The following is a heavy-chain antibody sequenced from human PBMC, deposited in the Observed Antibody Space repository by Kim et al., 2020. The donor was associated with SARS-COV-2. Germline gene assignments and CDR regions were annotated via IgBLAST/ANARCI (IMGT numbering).Heavy chain of an antibody. D-gene: IGHD3-10*01. CDR3: ARRYYYGSVSYFDWFDP. J-gene: IGHJ5*02. Sequence: SETLSLTCTVSCGSISSSSYYWGWIRQPPGKGLEWIGSIYYSGSTYYNPSLKSRVTISVDTSKNQFSLKLSSVTAADTAVYYCARRYYYGSVSYFDWFDPWGQGTLVTVSS. V-gene: IGHV4-39*01. CDR2: IYYSGST. CDR1: CGSISSSSYY.